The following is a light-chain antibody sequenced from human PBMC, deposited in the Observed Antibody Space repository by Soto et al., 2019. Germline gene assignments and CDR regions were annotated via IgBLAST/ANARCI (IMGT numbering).Light chain of an antibody. J-gene: IGKJ1*01. V-gene: IGKV3-11*01. CDR1: QSVSSY. Sequence: EIVLTQSPAILSMSPGERATLSCRASQSVSSYFAWYQQKPGQAPRLLIYDASNRATGVPARFSGSGSGTNFTLTISSLEPEVFAVYYSQLRRYWPVTFVQGTNVEIK. CDR2: DAS. CDR3: QLRRYWPVT.